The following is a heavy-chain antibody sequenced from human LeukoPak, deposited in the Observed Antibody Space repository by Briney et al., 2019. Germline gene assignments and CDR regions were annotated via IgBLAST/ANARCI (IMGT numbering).Heavy chain of an antibody. J-gene: IGHJ5*02. D-gene: IGHD2-21*02. Sequence: SETLSLTCAVYGGSFSGYYWSCIRQPPGKGLEWIGEINHSGSTNYNPSLKSRVTISVDTSKNQFSLKLSSVTAADTAVYYCARGAYIVVVTATDNWFDPWGQGTLVTVSS. CDR2: INHSGST. CDR1: GGSFSGYY. CDR3: ARGAYIVVVTATDNWFDP. V-gene: IGHV4-34*01.